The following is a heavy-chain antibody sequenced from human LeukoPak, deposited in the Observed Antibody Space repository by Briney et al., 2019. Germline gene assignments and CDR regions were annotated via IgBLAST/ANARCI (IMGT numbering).Heavy chain of an antibody. CDR2: IYTSGST. CDR3: ARDWHSSGWYDY. V-gene: IGHV4-4*07. J-gene: IGHJ4*02. Sequence: SETLSLTCTVSGGSISSYYWSWIRQPAGKGLEWIGRIYTSGSTDYNPSLKSRVTMSVDTSKNQFSLKLSSVTAADTAVYYCARDWHSSGWYDYWGQGTLVTVSS. D-gene: IGHD6-19*01. CDR1: GGSISSYY.